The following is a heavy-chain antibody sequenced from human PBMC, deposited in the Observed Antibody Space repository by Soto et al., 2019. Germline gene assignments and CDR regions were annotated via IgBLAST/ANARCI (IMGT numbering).Heavy chain of an antibody. J-gene: IGHJ4*02. CDR1: GYTFTSYA. CDR2: INPSSGNT. D-gene: IGHD3-16*01. Sequence: ASVKVSCKASGYTFTSYAMHWVRQAPGQGLEWMGIINPSSGNTSYAQKFQGRVTITRDTSTSTVYMELSSLRSEDTAVYYCALGLQYYFDYWGQGTLVTVSS. V-gene: IGHV1-46*01. CDR3: ALGLQYYFDY.